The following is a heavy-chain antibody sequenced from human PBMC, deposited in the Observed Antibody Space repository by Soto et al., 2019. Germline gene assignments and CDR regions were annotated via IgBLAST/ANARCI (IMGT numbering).Heavy chain of an antibody. J-gene: IGHJ2*01. V-gene: IGHV3-33*01. Sequence: QVQLVESGGGVVQPGRSLRLSCAASGFTFSHFGMHWVRQAPGKGLEWVAVIWYDGSNEYYPDSVKGRFTISRDNSKNTLYLQMNSLRAEDTAVYYCARLNTGWYFDLWGRGPLVTVSS. D-gene: IGHD4-17*01. CDR3: ARLNTGWYFDL. CDR2: IWYDGSNE. CDR1: GFTFSHFG.